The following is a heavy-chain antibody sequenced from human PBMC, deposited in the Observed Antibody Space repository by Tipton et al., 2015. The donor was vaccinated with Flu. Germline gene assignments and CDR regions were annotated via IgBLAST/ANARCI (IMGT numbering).Heavy chain of an antibody. J-gene: IGHJ4*02. CDR3: AGGSGWLITD. D-gene: IGHD6-19*01. Sequence: AASGFRFNTFWMNWVRQAPGKGLEWVAIIKQDASEKLYVDSVEGRFTISRDNAKNSLSLQMDSLRGDDTAVYYCAGGSGWLITDWGQGTLVAVS. V-gene: IGHV3-7*01. CDR1: GFRFNTFW. CDR2: IKQDASEK.